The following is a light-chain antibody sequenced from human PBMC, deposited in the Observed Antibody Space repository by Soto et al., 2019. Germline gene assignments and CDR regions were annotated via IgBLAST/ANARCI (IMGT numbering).Light chain of an antibody. J-gene: IGLJ1*01. CDR1: KNDIGVYDF. CDR2: DGI. V-gene: IGLV2-8*01. CDR3: SLDAGASTYV. Sequence: QSALTQPPSASGSPGQSVTISCTGTKNDIGVYDFVSWYQQHPGKVPKLIIYDGIQRPSGVSDRFSGSKSGNTASLTISGLQDEDEADYYCSLDAGASTYVFGGGTKVTVL.